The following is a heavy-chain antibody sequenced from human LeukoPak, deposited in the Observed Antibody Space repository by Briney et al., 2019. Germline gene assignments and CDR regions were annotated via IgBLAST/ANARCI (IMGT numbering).Heavy chain of an antibody. CDR3: ATQLGPGGFDI. Sequence: PGGSHRLSCAASGFTFSNYWMTWVRQAPGKGLEWVATIKEDGTEKYYVDSVKGRFTISRDNSKNTLYLQMNSLRAEDTAVYYCATQLGPGGFDIWGQGTMVTVSS. J-gene: IGHJ3*02. CDR1: GFTFSNYW. V-gene: IGHV3-7*05. D-gene: IGHD7-27*01. CDR2: IKEDGTEK.